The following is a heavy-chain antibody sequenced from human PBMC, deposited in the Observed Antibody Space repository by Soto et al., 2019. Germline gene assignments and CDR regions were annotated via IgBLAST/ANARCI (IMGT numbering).Heavy chain of an antibody. CDR2: IWYDGSNK. Sequence: QVQLVESGGGVVQPGRSLRLSCAASGFTFSSYGMHWVRQAPGKGLEWVAVIWYDGSNKYYADSVKGRFTISRDNSKNTLYLQMNSLRAEDTAVYYCARDSHRGYCSSTSCYQPLWGQGTLVTVSS. CDR3: ARDSHRGYCSSTSCYQPL. D-gene: IGHD2-2*01. V-gene: IGHV3-33*01. CDR1: GFTFSSYG. J-gene: IGHJ4*02.